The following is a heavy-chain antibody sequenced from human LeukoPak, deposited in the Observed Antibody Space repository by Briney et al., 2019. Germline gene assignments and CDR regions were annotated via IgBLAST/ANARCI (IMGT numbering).Heavy chain of an antibody. CDR1: GFTFSSYG. V-gene: IGHV3-23*01. CDR2: ISGSGGST. J-gene: IGHJ4*02. CDR3: AKDQGTYYDILTGYFPDYFDY. Sequence: PGGTLRLSCAASGFTFSSYGMSWVRQAPGKGLEWVSAISGSGGSTYYADSVKGRFTISRDNSKNTLYLQMNSLRAEDTAVYYCAKDQGTYYDILTGYFPDYFDYWGQGTLVTVSS. D-gene: IGHD3-9*01.